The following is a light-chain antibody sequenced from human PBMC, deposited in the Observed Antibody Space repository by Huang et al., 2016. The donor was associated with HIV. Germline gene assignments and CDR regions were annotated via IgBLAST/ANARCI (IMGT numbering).Light chain of an antibody. J-gene: IGKJ1*01. CDR1: QDINTY. V-gene: IGKV1-8*01. Sequence: AIRITQSPSSLSASTGDKVSITGRASQDINTYLAWYQQKPGKPPSLLIYATSTLQSGVPSRFRGSGSGTEFTLTITHLQSEDFATYYCQQYYSFPLTFGQGSQVEV. CDR3: QQYYSFPLT. CDR2: ATS.